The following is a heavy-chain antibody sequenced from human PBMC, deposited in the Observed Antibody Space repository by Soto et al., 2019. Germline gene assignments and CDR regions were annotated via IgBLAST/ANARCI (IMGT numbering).Heavy chain of an antibody. CDR1: GGSFSGYY. Sequence: QVQLQQWGAGLLKPSETLSLTCAVYGGSFSGYYWIWIRQTPGKGLEWIGEINHSGSTNYNPSLMSRVTISVDTSKTQFSLKLRSGTAADTSVYYCARASPRYCRGGSCYSGRYYWGQGTLVTVSS. J-gene: IGHJ4*02. V-gene: IGHV4-34*01. D-gene: IGHD2-15*01. CDR2: INHSGST. CDR3: ARASPRYCRGGSCYSGRYY.